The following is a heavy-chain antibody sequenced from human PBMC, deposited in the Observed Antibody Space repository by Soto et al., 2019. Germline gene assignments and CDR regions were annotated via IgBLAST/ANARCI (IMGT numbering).Heavy chain of an antibody. Sequence: PGGSRRLSCAASGFTFSSSGMHWVGQAPGKGLVWVSRINGDGSNTNYADSVKGRFTISRDNAKNTLYLQMNSLRADDTAVYYCARVCTGGSCYQFDSWGQGTLVTVSS. CDR3: ARVCTGGSCYQFDS. CDR1: GFTFSSSG. V-gene: IGHV3-74*01. D-gene: IGHD2-15*01. J-gene: IGHJ4*02. CDR2: INGDGSNT.